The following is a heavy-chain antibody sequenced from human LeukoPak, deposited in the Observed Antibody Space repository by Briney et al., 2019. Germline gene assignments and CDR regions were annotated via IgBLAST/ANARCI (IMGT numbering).Heavy chain of an antibody. CDR2: IYHSGST. CDR1: GYSISSGYY. Sequence: KPSETLSLTCAVSGYSISSGYYWGWIRQPPGKGLEWIGSIYHSGSTYYNPSLKSRVTISVDTSKNQFSLKLSSVAAADTAVYYCARQTGLRYFDWLAYWGQGTLVTVSS. D-gene: IGHD3-9*01. CDR3: ARQTGLRYFDWLAY. V-gene: IGHV4-38-2*01. J-gene: IGHJ4*02.